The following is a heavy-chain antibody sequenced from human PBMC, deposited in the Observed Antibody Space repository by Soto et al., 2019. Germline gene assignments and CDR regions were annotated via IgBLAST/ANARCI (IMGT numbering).Heavy chain of an antibody. Sequence: LRLSCAASGFTFSSYAMHWVRQAPGKGLEWVAVISYDGSNKYYADSVKGRFTIYRDNSKNTLYLQMNRLRAEDTAVYYCARTAVAGTDYYYGMDVWGQGTTVTVSS. D-gene: IGHD6-19*01. CDR2: ISYDGSNK. J-gene: IGHJ6*02. CDR3: ARTAVAGTDYYYGMDV. CDR1: GFTFSSYA. V-gene: IGHV3-30-3*01.